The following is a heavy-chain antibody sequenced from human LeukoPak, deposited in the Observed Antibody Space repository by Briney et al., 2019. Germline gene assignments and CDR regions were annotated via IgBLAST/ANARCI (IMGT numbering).Heavy chain of an antibody. V-gene: IGHV4-34*01. CDR2: INHSGST. J-gene: IGHJ3*02. D-gene: IGHD3-22*01. CDR1: GGSFSGYY. CDR3: ASVGYYDSSGYYEDAFDI. Sequence: SETLSLTCAVYGGSFSGYYWSWIRQPPGKGLEWIGEINHSGSTNYNPSLKSRVTISVDTSENQFSLKLSSVTAADTAVYYCASVGYYDSSGYYEDAFDIWGQGTMVTVSS.